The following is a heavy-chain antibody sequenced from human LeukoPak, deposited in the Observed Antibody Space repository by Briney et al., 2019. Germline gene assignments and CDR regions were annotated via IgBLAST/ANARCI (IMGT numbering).Heavy chain of an antibody. Sequence: PGGSLRLSCAASGFTVSINYMTWVRQAPGKGLEWVSVIYSGGSTFYADPVKGRFTISRDNSKYTLYLQMGSLRPEDMAVYYCAEPPRKGLIGSYSDYWGQEPLVTVSS. D-gene: IGHD1-26*01. CDR2: IYSGGST. CDR3: AEPPRKGLIGSYSDY. CDR1: GFTVSINY. J-gene: IGHJ4*02. V-gene: IGHV3-53*05.